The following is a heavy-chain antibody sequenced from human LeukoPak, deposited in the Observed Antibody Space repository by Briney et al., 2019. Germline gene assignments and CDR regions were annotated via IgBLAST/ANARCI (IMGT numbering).Heavy chain of an antibody. CDR3: AKDHSYASFED. V-gene: IGHV3-23*01. D-gene: IGHD2-2*01. Sequence: PGGSLRLSCAASGFTFSNYAMSWVRQAPGKGLEWVSAISGSDGSTNYADSVKGRFTISRDNSKNTLYLQMNSLRAEDTAVYYCAKDHSYASFEDWGQGTLVTVSS. J-gene: IGHJ4*02. CDR1: GFTFSNYA. CDR2: ISGSDGST.